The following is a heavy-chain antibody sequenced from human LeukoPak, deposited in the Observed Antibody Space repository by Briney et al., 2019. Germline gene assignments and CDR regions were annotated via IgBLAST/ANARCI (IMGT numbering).Heavy chain of an antibody. CDR2: VGSSSSYI. J-gene: IGHJ4*02. D-gene: IGHD2-15*01. V-gene: IGHV3-21*01. CDR3: ARGWSSYYFDY. CDR1: GFTFSSYS. Sequence: GGSLRLSCAASGFTFSSYSMSWVRQAPGKGLGWVSSVGSSSSYIYYADSVRGRFTISRDNAKNSLYLQMNGLRAEDTAVYYCARGWSSYYFDYWGQGTLVTVSS.